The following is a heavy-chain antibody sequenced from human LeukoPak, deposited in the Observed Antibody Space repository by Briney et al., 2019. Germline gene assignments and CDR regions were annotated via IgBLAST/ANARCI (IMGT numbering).Heavy chain of an antibody. CDR3: AREPARYDYVWGSYLYYFDY. Sequence: ASVKVSCKASGDTFTSYYMHWVRQAPGQGLEWMGIINPSGGSTSYAQKFQGRVTMTRDTSTSTVYMELSSLRSEDTAVYYCAREPARYDYVWGSYLYYFDYWGQGTLVTVSS. D-gene: IGHD3-16*02. V-gene: IGHV1-46*01. CDR2: INPSGGST. CDR1: GDTFTSYY. J-gene: IGHJ4*02.